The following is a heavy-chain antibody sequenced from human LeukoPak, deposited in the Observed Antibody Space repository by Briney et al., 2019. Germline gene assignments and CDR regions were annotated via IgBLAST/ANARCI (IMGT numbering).Heavy chain of an antibody. V-gene: IGHV4-61*08. CDR1: GGSISSGDYY. Sequence: SETLSLTCTVSGGSISSGDYYWSWIRQPPGKGLEWIGYIYYSGSTNYNPSFKSRVTISVDTSKNQFSLKLSSVTAADTAVYYCATEGLRFLEWLNWGQGTLVTVSS. J-gene: IGHJ4*02. CDR3: ATEGLRFLEWLN. CDR2: IYYSGST. D-gene: IGHD3-3*01.